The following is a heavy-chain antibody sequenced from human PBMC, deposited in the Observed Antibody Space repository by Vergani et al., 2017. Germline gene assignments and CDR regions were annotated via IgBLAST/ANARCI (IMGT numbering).Heavy chain of an antibody. CDR1: GGTFSSYA. J-gene: IGHJ6*02. V-gene: IGHV1-69*18. CDR2: IIPIFGTA. Sequence: QVQLVQSGAEVKKPGSSVKVSCKASGGTFSSYAISWVRQAPGQGLEWMGRIIPIFGTANYAQKFQGRVTITADESTSTAYMELSSLSSEDTAVYYCARGPGYCSSTSCYRGPGYYYGMDVWGQGTTVTVSS. D-gene: IGHD2-2*02. CDR3: ARGPGYCSSTSCYRGPGYYYGMDV.